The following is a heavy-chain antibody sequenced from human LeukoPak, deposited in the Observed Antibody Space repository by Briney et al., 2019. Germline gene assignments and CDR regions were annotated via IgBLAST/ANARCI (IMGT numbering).Heavy chain of an antibody. CDR3: ARSSPFGPFDY. V-gene: IGHV4-59*08. Sequence: SETLSLTCTVSGGSISSYYWSWIRQPPGKGLEWIGYIYYSGSTNYNPSLKSRVTISVDTSKNQFSLKLSSVTAADTAVYYCARSSPFGPFDYWGQGTLVTVSS. CDR2: IYYSGST. J-gene: IGHJ4*02. D-gene: IGHD2/OR15-2a*01. CDR1: GGSISSYY.